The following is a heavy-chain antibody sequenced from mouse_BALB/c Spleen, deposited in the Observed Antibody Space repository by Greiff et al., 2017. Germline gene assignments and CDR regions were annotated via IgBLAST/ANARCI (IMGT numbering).Heavy chain of an antibody. V-gene: IGHV5-6*01. CDR1: GFTFSSYG. CDR3: AREGFAY. J-gene: IGHJ3*01. CDR2: ISSGGSYT. Sequence: EVKLMESGGDLVKPGGSLKLSCAASGFTFSSYGMSWVRQTPDKRLEWVATISSGGSYTYYPDSVKGRFTISRDNAKSTLYLQMSSLKSEDTAMYYCAREGFAYWGQGTLVTVSA.